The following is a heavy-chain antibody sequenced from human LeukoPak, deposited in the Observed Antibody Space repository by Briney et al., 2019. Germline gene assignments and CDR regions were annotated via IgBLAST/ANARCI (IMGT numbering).Heavy chain of an antibody. D-gene: IGHD3-9*01. V-gene: IGHV3-30*18. CDR2: MSYDGSIT. J-gene: IGHJ4*02. Sequence: GGSLRLSCAASGFTFSIYGMNWVRQAPGRGLEWVAYMSYDGSITHYADSVRGRFLISRDNSENTLSLQMSSLRTEDTAVYYCAKKTAGDDNHFDSWGQGSLVTVSS. CDR3: AKKTAGDDNHFDS. CDR1: GFTFSIYG.